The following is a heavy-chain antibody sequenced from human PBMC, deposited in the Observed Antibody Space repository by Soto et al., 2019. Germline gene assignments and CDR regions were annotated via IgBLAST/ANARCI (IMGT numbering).Heavy chain of an antibody. Sequence: EVQLVESGGGLVQPGGSLRLSCAASGFTFSSYSMNWVRQAPGKGLEWVSYISSSSSTIYYADSVKGRFTISRDNAKNSLYLQMNGLRAEDTAVYYCARSYCSSTSCYRFFDYWGQGTLVTVSS. CDR2: ISSSSSTI. J-gene: IGHJ4*02. D-gene: IGHD2-2*02. CDR1: GFTFSSYS. V-gene: IGHV3-48*01. CDR3: ARSYCSSTSCYRFFDY.